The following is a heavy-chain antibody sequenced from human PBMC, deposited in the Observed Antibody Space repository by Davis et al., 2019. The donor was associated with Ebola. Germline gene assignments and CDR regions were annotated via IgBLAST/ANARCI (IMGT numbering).Heavy chain of an antibody. V-gene: IGHV4-59*01. CDR3: ARDPYYYDSSCYYYYYYGMDV. CDR1: GGSFSGYY. CDR2: IYYSGST. Sequence: SETLSLTCAVYGGSFSGYYWRWIRQSSGKGLEWIGYIYYSGSTNYNPSLKSRVTISVDTYKNKFSLKLSSVTAANTDVYYCARDPYYYDSSCYYYYYYGMDVWGQGTTVTVSS. D-gene: IGHD3-22*01. J-gene: IGHJ6*02.